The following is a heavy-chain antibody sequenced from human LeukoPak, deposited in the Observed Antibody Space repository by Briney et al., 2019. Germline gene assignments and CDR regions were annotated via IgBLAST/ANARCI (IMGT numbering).Heavy chain of an antibody. V-gene: IGHV4-39*01. D-gene: IGHD3-3*01. Sequence: SETLSLTCTVSGGSISSSSYYRGWIRQPLGKGLEWIGNIYYSGSTYYNPFLKSRVTISVDTSKNQFSLKLSSVTAADTAVYYCARGLTIHAQTWFDPWGQGTLVTVSS. J-gene: IGHJ5*02. CDR3: ARGLTIHAQTWFDP. CDR1: GGSISSSSYY. CDR2: IYYSGST.